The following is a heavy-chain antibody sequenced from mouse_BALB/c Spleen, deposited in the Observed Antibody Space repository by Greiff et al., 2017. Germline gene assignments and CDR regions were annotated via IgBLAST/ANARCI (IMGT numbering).Heavy chain of an antibody. J-gene: IGHJ2*01. V-gene: IGHV14-3*02. CDR3: ASLDSSGLFDY. CDR1: GFNIKDTY. Sequence: VQLQQSGAELVKPGASVKLSCTASGFNIKDTYMHWVKQRPEQGLEWIGRIDPANGNTKYDPKFQGKATITADTSSNTAYLQLSSLTSEDTAVYYCASLDSSGLFDYWGQGTTLTVSS. D-gene: IGHD3-2*01. CDR2: IDPANGNT.